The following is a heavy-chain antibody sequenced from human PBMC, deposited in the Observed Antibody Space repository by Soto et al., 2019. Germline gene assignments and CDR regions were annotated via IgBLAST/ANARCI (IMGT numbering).Heavy chain of an antibody. Sequence: SSETLSLTCAVSGYSISSSNWWGWIRQPPGEGLEWIGHIHYSGSTYYNPSLKSRVTMSVDTSKNQFSLKLSSVTAVDTAVYYCARRMTNYYGLDYWGQGTVVTVS. V-gene: IGHV4-28*01. CDR1: GYSISSSNW. J-gene: IGHJ4*02. CDR2: IHYSGST. D-gene: IGHD3-10*01. CDR3: ARRMTNYYGLDY.